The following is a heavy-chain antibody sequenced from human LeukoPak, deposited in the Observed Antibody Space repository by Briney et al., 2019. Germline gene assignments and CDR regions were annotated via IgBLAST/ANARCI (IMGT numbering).Heavy chain of an antibody. CDR2: IYTSGST. V-gene: IGHV4-4*07. CDR1: GGSISSYY. J-gene: IGHJ5*02. Sequence: PSETLSLTCTVSGGSISSYYWSWIRQPAGKGLEWIGRIYTSGSTNYNPSLKSRVTMSVDTSKNQFSLKLSSVTAADTAVYYCARDSITIFGVVDNWFDPWGQGTLVTVSS. CDR3: ARDSITIFGVVDNWFDP. D-gene: IGHD3-3*01.